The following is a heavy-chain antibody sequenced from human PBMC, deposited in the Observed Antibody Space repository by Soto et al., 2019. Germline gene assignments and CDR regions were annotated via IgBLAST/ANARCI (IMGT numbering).Heavy chain of an antibody. CDR3: ASGPKGIAVDGTFEY. CDR1: VGSFSGYY. CDR2: INHSGST. Sequence: SETLSLTCAFYVGSFSGYYWSCIRHPPGKGLEWIGEINHSGSTNYNPSLKSRVTISVDTSKNQFSLKLSSVTAADTAVYYCASGPKGIAVDGTFEYWGQGTLVIVS. D-gene: IGHD6-19*01. V-gene: IGHV4-34*01. J-gene: IGHJ4*02.